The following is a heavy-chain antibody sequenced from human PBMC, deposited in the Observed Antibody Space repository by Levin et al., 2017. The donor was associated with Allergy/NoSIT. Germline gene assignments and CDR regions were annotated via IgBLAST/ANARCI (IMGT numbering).Heavy chain of an antibody. V-gene: IGHV3-30*04. CDR2: ISYDGSNK. CDR1: GFTFSSYA. J-gene: IGHJ1*01. D-gene: IGHD1-26*01. CDR3: ASFARLAIVGATGPPNEYFQH. Sequence: GESLKISCAASGFTFSSYAMHWVRQAPGKGLEWVAVISYDGSNKYYADSVKGRFTISRDNSKNTLYLQMNSLRAEDTAVYYCASFARLAIVGATGPPNEYFQHWGQGTLVTVSS.